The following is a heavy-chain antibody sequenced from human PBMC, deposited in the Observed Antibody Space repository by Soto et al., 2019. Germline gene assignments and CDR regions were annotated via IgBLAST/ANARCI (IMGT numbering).Heavy chain of an antibody. Sequence: GGSLRLSCGASGFTLSSYAMSWGRQAPGKGLEWVSAISGSGGSTYYADSVKGRFTISRDNSKNTLYLQMNSLRAEDTAVYYCAKALQYCSGGSCYSSLFDYWGQGTLVTVSS. CDR3: AKALQYCSGGSCYSSLFDY. J-gene: IGHJ4*02. V-gene: IGHV3-23*01. CDR1: GFTLSSYA. CDR2: ISGSGGST. D-gene: IGHD2-15*01.